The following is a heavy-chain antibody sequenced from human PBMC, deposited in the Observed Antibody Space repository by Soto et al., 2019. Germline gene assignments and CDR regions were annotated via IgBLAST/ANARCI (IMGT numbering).Heavy chain of an antibody. J-gene: IGHJ5*02. CDR3: ARVPSITMVRGVPFDP. CDR1: GYTFTSYA. V-gene: IGHV1-3*01. Sequence: ASVKVSCKASGYTFTSYAMHWVRQAPGQRLEWMGWINAGNGNTKYSQKFQGRVTITRDTSASTAYMELSSLRSEDTAVYYCARVPSITMVRGVPFDPWGQGTLVTVSS. CDR2: INAGNGNT. D-gene: IGHD3-10*01.